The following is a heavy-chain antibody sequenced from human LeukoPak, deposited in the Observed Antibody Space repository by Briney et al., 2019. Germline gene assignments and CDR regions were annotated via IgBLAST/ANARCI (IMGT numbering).Heavy chain of an antibody. CDR2: TYTSGST. D-gene: IGHD1-26*01. Sequence: SETLSLTCTVSGGSINSGSYYWTWIRQPAGKGLEWIGRTYTSGSTNYNPSLKSRVTISIDTSKNQFSLKLSSVTAADTAVYYCARETSFSGSSYNYYFYYMDVWGKGTTVTISS. CDR1: GGSINSGSYY. V-gene: IGHV4-61*02. CDR3: ARETSFSGSSYNYYFYYMDV. J-gene: IGHJ6*03.